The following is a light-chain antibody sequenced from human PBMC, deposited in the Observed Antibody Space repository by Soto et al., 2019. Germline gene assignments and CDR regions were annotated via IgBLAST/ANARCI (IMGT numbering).Light chain of an antibody. CDR3: QQRSDWPPFT. V-gene: IGKV3-11*01. J-gene: IGKJ3*01. CDR1: QSVNNY. CDR2: DAS. Sequence: EIALSQSPATLSLSPGDRATLSCRANQSVNNYLAWYQQKLGRPARLLSYDASNRATGTPARFSGSGSGTDFTLTISSLEPEDFSVYYCQQRSDWPPFTFGPGTKVEIK.